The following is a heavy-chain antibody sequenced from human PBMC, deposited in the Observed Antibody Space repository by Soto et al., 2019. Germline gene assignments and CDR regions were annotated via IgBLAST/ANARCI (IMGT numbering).Heavy chain of an antibody. CDR2: IYYSGSS. J-gene: IGHJ4*02. Sequence: SEALSLTCSGSGGSISRCDWGWSRQPPGKGLEWIGYIYYSGSSNYNPSLKSRVTISVDTSKNQFSLKLSSVTAADTAVYYCARGGGIVVVTAPYDHWGQGPLVTVS. CDR3: ARGGGIVVVTAPYDH. CDR1: GGSISRCD. V-gene: IGHV4-59*01. D-gene: IGHD2-21*02.